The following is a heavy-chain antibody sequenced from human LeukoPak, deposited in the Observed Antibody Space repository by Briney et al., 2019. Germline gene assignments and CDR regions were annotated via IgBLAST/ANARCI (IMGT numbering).Heavy chain of an antibody. CDR2: INQDGGNK. J-gene: IGHJ4*02. Sequence: GGSLRLSCAASGFTFSSYWMSWVRQAPGKGLEWVANINQDGGNKYYVDSVKGRFTISRDNAKNTRYLQMNSVRAEDTAVYYCARDGYYYDSSGYYYYFDYWGQGTLVTVSS. V-gene: IGHV3-7*05. D-gene: IGHD3-22*01. CDR3: ARDGYYYDSSGYYYYFDY. CDR1: GFTFSSYW.